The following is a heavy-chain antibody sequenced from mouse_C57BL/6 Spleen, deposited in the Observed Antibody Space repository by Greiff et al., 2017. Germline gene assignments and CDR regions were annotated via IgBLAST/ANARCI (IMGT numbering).Heavy chain of an antibody. Sequence: EVQVVESGGGLVKPGGSLKLSCAASGFTFSSYAMSWVRQTPEKRLEWVATISDGGSYTYYPDNVKGRFTISRDNAKNNLYLQMSHLKSEDTAMYYCARDREWLLLAWFAYWGQGTLVTVSA. CDR1: GFTFSSYA. CDR3: ARDREWLLLAWFAY. CDR2: ISDGGSYT. J-gene: IGHJ3*01. V-gene: IGHV5-4*01. D-gene: IGHD2-3*01.